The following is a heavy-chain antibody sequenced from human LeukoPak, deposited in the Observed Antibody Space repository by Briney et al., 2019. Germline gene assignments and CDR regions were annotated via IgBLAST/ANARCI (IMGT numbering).Heavy chain of an antibody. V-gene: IGHV1-18*01. CDR2: ISAYNGNT. CDR3: ATVSGSGSYRYYFDY. Sequence: ASVKVSCKASGYTFTSYGISWVRQAPGQGLEWMGWISAYNGNTNYAQKLQGRVTMTTDTSTSTAYMELRSLRSDDTAVYYCATVSGSGSYRYYFDYWGQGTLVTVSS. J-gene: IGHJ4*02. CDR1: GYTFTSYG. D-gene: IGHD3-10*01.